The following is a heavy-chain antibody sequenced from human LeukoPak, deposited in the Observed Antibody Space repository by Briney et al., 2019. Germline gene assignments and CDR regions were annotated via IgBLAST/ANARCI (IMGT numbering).Heavy chain of an antibody. D-gene: IGHD6-6*01. J-gene: IGHJ6*02. V-gene: IGHV6-1*01. CDR2: TYYRSKWYN. Sequence: SQTLSLTCAISGDSVSSNSAAWNWIRQSPSRGLEWLGRTYYRSKWYNDYAVSVKSRITINPDTSKNQFSLQLNSVTPEDTAVYYCARGSGQLGDYYYYGMDVWGQGTTVTVSS. CDR3: ARGSGQLGDYYYYGMDV. CDR1: GDSVSSNSAA.